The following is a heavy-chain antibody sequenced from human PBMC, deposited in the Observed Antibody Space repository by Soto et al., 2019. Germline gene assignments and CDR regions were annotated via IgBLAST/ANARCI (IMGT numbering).Heavy chain of an antibody. CDR3: AIYGSNSVYFDY. Sequence: SETLSLTCTVSGGSISSGDYYWSWIRQPPGKGLEWIGYIYYSGSTYYNPSLKSRVTISVDTSKNQFSLKLSSVTAADTAVYDCAIYGSNSVYFDYWGQGTLVTVSS. V-gene: IGHV4-30-4*01. D-gene: IGHD4-17*01. J-gene: IGHJ4*02. CDR2: IYYSGST. CDR1: GGSISSGDYY.